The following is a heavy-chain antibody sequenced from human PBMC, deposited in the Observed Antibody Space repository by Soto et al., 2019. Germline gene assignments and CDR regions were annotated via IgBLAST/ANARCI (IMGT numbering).Heavy chain of an antibody. CDR2: IYYTGSI. CDR1: GGSISSYY. Sequence: ETLSLTCTVSGGSISSYYWNWIRQSPGKGLEWIGYIYYTGSINYNPSLKSRVTISMDTSKNQFSLKLSSVTAADTAVFYCAGSRDGYNPFDYWGQGTLVTVSS. D-gene: IGHD5-12*01. CDR3: AGSRDGYNPFDY. J-gene: IGHJ4*02. V-gene: IGHV4-59*01.